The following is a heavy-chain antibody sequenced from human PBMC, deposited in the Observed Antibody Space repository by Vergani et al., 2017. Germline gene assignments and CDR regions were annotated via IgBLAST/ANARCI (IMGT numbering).Heavy chain of an antibody. CDR2: MSGSGGST. J-gene: IGHJ6*02. Sequence: EVQLLESGGDLVQPGGSLRLSCAASGFTFNHYAMNWVRQAPGKGLDWVSGMSGSGGSTYYAGSVKGRFTISRDISKNTMYLQMYSLSAGDTAVYYCAKANPRNSGYDYLYYYHAIDVWGQGTTVTVSS. D-gene: IGHD5-12*01. CDR3: AKANPRNSGYDYLYYYHAIDV. V-gene: IGHV3-23*01. CDR1: GFTFNHYA.